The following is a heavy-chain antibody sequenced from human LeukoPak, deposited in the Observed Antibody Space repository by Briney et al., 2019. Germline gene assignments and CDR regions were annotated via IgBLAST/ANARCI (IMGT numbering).Heavy chain of an antibody. CDR1: GFTFSSYW. V-gene: IGHV3-7*04. Sequence: PGGSLRLSCAASGFTFSSYWMSWVRQAPGKGLEWVAHIKGDGSQKDYVDSVKGRFTISRDNAKNSLYLQMDSLRAEDTAVYYCARVHWYFDFWGRGTLVTVSS. J-gene: IGHJ2*01. CDR3: ARVHWYFDF. CDR2: IKGDGSQK.